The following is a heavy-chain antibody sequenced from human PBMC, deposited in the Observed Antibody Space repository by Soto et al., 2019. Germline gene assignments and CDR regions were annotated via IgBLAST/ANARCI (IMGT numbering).Heavy chain of an antibody. V-gene: IGHV3-21*01. Sequence: GGSLRLSCAASGFGFSSYYMSWVRQAPGKGLEWVSTISSSSSFVYYADSVRGRFSISRDNTKNSLYLQINSLRAEDAAVYFCATVVTTTLADYWGQGTLVTVSS. J-gene: IGHJ4*02. CDR3: ATVVTTTLADY. CDR1: GFGFSSYY. CDR2: ISSSSSFV. D-gene: IGHD2-21*02.